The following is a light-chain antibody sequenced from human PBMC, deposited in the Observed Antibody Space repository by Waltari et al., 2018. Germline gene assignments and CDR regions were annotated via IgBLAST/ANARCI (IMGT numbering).Light chain of an antibody. V-gene: IGKV4-1*01. J-gene: IGKJ1*01. CDR1: QSVLYSSNNLNY. Sequence: DIVMTQSPDSLAVSLGERATINCKSSQSVLYSSNNLNYLAWYQQKSGQPPKLLIYWAFTRESGFPDRFSGSGSGTDFTLTISSLQSEDAAVYYCQQYYSNPWTFGQGTKVQI. CDR2: WAF. CDR3: QQYYSNPWT.